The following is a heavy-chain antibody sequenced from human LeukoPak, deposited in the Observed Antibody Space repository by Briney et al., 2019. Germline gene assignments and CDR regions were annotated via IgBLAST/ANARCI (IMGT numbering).Heavy chain of an antibody. Sequence: PSETLSLTCTVSGGSISSDNYYWGWIRQPPGKGLEWIGSIYYSGTTYYNASLKSRVTISVDTSKSQFFLKLSSVTAADTAVFYCARLWSGYRPPDYWGQGTLVTVSS. J-gene: IGHJ4*02. CDR1: GGSISSDNYY. CDR2: IYYSGTT. CDR3: ARLWSGYRPPDY. D-gene: IGHD3-3*01. V-gene: IGHV4-39*01.